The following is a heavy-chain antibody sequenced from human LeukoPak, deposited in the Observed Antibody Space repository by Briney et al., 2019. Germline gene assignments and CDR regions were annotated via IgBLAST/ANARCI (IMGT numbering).Heavy chain of an antibody. CDR2: IYTSGST. V-gene: IGHV4-61*02. CDR3: ARTPASTKDKYYFDY. D-gene: IGHD2-2*01. CDR1: GGSISSGSYY. Sequence: SETLSLTCTVSGGSISSGSYYWSWIRQPAGKGLEWIGRIYTSGSTNYNPSLKSRVTISVDTSKNQFPLKLSSVTAADTAVYYCARTPASTKDKYYFDYWGQGTLVTVSS. J-gene: IGHJ4*02.